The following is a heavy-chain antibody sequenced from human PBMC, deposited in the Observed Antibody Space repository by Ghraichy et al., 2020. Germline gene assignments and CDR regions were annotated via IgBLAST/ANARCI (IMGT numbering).Heavy chain of an antibody. J-gene: IGHJ5*02. D-gene: IGHD1-14*01. CDR1: GFTFSSYW. CDR2: INSDGSST. Sequence: GVLNISCAVSGFTFSSYWMHWVRQAPGKGLVWVSRINSDGSSTSYADSVKGRFTISRDNAKNTLYLQMNSLRAEDTAVYYCAREKAESEFDPWGQGTLVTVSS. V-gene: IGHV3-74*01. CDR3: AREKAESEFDP.